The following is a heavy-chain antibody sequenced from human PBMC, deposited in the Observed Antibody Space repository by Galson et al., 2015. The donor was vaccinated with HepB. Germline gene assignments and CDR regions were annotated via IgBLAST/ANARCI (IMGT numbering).Heavy chain of an antibody. CDR1: GGTFSSYA. J-gene: IGHJ4*02. D-gene: IGHD3-3*01. CDR3: ARGGLTILPRGFDY. Sequence: SAKVSCKASGGTFSSYAIRWVRHAPGQGLEWMGGIIPIFGTEHYAQKSQGRVSIPADESTSTAYMELSSLRSEDTAVYYCARGGLTILPRGFDYWGQGTLFTVSS. V-gene: IGHV1-69*13. CDR2: IIPIFGTE.